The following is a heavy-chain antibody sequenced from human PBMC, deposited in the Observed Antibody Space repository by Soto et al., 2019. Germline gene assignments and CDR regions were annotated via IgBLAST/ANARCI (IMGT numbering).Heavy chain of an antibody. D-gene: IGHD3-9*01. CDR3: ARDSNPEILTDYLRLNWFDP. Sequence: GGSLRLSCAASGFTFSSYGMHWVRQAPGKGLEWVAVIWYDGSNKYYADSVKGRFTISRDNSKNTLYLQMNSLRAEDTAVYYCARDSNPEILTDYLRLNWFDPWGQGTLVTVSS. J-gene: IGHJ5*01. V-gene: IGHV3-33*01. CDR1: GFTFSSYG. CDR2: IWYDGSNK.